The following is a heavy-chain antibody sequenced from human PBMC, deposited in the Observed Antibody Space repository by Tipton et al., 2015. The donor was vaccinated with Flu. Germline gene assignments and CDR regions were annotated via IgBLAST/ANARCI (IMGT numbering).Heavy chain of an antibody. Sequence: TLSLTCTVSGGSISSDSYFWGWIRQPPGKGLEWIGHIYYSGITHYNPSLESRVTISVDTSENQFSLKLSSVTAADTAVYYCARRDYSNYVSEPKNWFDSWGQGTLVTVSS. D-gene: IGHD4-11*01. CDR1: GGSISSDSYF. CDR2: IYYSGIT. V-gene: IGHV4-39*01. CDR3: ARRDYSNYVSEPKNWFDS. J-gene: IGHJ5*01.